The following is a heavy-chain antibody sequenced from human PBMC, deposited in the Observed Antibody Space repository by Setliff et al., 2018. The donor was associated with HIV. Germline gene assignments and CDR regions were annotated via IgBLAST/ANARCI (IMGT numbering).Heavy chain of an antibody. CDR3: ARDWAEDYYGSGSFQY. D-gene: IGHD3-10*01. Sequence: ASVKVSCKASGYMFSGFHMHWVRQAAGQGLEGMGRINPNSGGTNYAQKFQGRVTMTRDTSISTAYMELSRLRSDDTAVYYCARDWAEDYYGSGSFQYWGQGTLVTVSS. V-gene: IGHV1-2*06. J-gene: IGHJ1*01. CDR2: INPNSGGT. CDR1: GYMFSGFH.